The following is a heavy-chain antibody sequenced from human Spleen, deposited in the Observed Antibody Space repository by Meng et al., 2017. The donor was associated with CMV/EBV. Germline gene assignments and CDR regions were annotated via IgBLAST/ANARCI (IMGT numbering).Heavy chain of an antibody. CDR2: ISWNSGSK. CDR3: VLGYCSSTSCYPKGPFDY. CDR1: GFPFDNYA. D-gene: IGHD2-2*01. Sequence: SLKISCAASGFPFDNYAMHWVRQTPGKGLEWVSGISWNSGSKGYAASVKGRFTISRDNAKNSLYLQMNSLRAEDMALYYCVLGYCSSTSCYPKGPFDYWGQGTLVTVSS. V-gene: IGHV3-9*03. J-gene: IGHJ4*02.